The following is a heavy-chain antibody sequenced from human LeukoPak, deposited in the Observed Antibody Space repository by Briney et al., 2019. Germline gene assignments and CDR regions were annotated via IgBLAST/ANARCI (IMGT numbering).Heavy chain of an antibody. D-gene: IGHD3-10*02. V-gene: IGHV3-21*01. CDR3: AELGITMIGGV. Sequence: PGGSLRLSCAASGFTFSSYSMNWVRQAPGKGLEWVSSISSSSSYIYYADSVKGRFTISRSNAKNSLYLQMNSLRAEDTAVYYCAELGITMIGGVWGKGTTVTISS. CDR2: ISSSSSYI. CDR1: GFTFSSYS. J-gene: IGHJ6*04.